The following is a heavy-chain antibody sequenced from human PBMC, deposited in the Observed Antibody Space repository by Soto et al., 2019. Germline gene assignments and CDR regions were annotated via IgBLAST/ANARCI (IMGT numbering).Heavy chain of an antibody. D-gene: IGHD4-4*01. V-gene: IGHV3-23*01. CDR1: GFTFSTYV. CDR3: AKDRQDYSETPHGMDV. Sequence: GGSLRLSCAASGFTFSTYVMSWVRQAPGKGLEWVSGTSGGGTSTKYADSVKGRFTISRDNSKNTVYLQMNTLGADDTAVYYCAKDRQDYSETPHGMDVWGQGTTVTVSS. J-gene: IGHJ6*02. CDR2: TSGGGTST.